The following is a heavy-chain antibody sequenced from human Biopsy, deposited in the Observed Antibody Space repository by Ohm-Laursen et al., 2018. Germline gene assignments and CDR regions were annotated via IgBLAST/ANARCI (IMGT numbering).Heavy chain of an antibody. CDR3: ARGPHSGSHSCFDY. D-gene: IGHD1-26*01. CDR1: GGTFINYA. V-gene: IGHV1-69*13. J-gene: IGHJ4*02. Sequence: SVKGSCKASGGTFINYAISWVRQAPGQGAEGMGGIIPMFGTANYAQMFQGRVTISADESTSTSYMELSSLTTEDTAIYYCARGPHSGSHSCFDYWGRGTLVTVSS. CDR2: IIPMFGTA.